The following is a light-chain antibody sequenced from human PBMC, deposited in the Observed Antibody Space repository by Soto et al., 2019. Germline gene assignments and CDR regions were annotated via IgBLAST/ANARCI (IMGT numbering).Light chain of an antibody. CDR1: QSVSSN. V-gene: IGKV3D-15*01. Sequence: EIVMTQSPATLSVSPVERATLSCMASQSVSSNLAWYQQKPGQAPRLLIYGASTRATGIPARFSGSGSGTEFTLTISSLQSGDFAVYYCQQYNNWPPAFGQGTKVDIK. J-gene: IGKJ1*01. CDR2: GAS. CDR3: QQYNNWPPA.